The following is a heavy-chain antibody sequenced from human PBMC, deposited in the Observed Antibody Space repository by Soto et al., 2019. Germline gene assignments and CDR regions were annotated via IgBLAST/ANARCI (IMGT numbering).Heavy chain of an antibody. CDR3: ARGSGDSGYRYVNY. Sequence: ASVKVSCKASGYTFTYYTLHWVRQAPGQRLEWMGWINAGNGDTRYSQNFQGRVTITRDTSANTAYMELSSLGSEDTAVYFCARGSGDSGYRYVNYWGQGTLVTVSS. J-gene: IGHJ4*02. CDR2: INAGNGDT. CDR1: GYTFTYYT. V-gene: IGHV1-3*01. D-gene: IGHD5-12*01.